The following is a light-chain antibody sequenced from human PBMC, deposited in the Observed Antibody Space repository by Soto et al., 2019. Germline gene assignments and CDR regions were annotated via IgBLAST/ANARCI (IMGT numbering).Light chain of an antibody. CDR2: DVA. Sequence: QSVRTQPRSVSGSPGQTVTISCTGTSSDVGFSNYISWYQQHPGEAPKLVIYDVAQRPSGVPDRLSGSRSGKTASLTISGLQADDEADYYCCSYVGGDTLIFGSGTKVTVL. J-gene: IGLJ1*01. CDR3: CSYVGGDTLI. V-gene: IGLV2-11*01. CDR1: SSDVGFSNY.